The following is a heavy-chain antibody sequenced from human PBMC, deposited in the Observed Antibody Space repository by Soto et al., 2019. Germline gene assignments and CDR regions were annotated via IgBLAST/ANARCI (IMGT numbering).Heavy chain of an antibody. Sequence: QVQLQESGPGLVKPSVTLSLTCTVSGGSVSSTSYYWSWIRQPPGKGLEWIGYIHYSGSTNYNPSLKSRVTISVDTSKNQFSLKLSSVTAADTAVFYCVRAWEHLYFDYWGQGTLVTVSS. CDR2: IHYSGST. D-gene: IGHD1-26*01. V-gene: IGHV4-61*01. CDR1: GGSVSSTSYY. CDR3: VRAWEHLYFDY. J-gene: IGHJ4*02.